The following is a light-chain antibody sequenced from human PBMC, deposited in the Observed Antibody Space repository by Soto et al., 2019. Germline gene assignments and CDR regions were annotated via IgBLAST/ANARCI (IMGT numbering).Light chain of an antibody. Sequence: DIVMTQSPDSLAVSLGERATINCKSSQTVLRSSNNKNHLAWYQQKPEQPPKMLISWASTRESGVPDRFSGSGSATDFPLTISRLKAEDVAVYYCKHYYTVPVTFGQGTRLEIK. CDR3: KHYYTVPVT. V-gene: IGKV4-1*01. J-gene: IGKJ5*01. CDR1: QTVLRSSNNKNH. CDR2: WAS.